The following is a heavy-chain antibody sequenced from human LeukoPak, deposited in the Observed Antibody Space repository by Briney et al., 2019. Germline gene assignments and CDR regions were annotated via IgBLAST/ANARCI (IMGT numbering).Heavy chain of an antibody. J-gene: IGHJ4*02. V-gene: IGHV6-1*01. CDR3: ARGKGGMIDN. Sequence: SQTLSLTSAISGDSVSSNSAAWNWIRHSPSRGLEWLGRTYYRSKWYNGYAASVKSRITINPDTSKNQFSLQLNSVTPEDTAVYYCARGKGGMIDNWGQGILVTVSS. D-gene: IGHD1-26*01. CDR1: GDSVSSNSAA. CDR2: TYYRSKWYN.